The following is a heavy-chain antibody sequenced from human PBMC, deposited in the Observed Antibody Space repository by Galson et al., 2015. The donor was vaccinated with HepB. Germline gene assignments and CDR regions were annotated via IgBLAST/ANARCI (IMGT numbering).Heavy chain of an antibody. Sequence: LRLSCAASGFAFSSYAMSWVRQAPGKGLEWVSAISGSGGSTYYADSVKGRFTISRDNSKNTLYLQMNSLRAEDTAVYYCAKDIDFWSGYTYYYYGMDVWGHGTTVTVSS. V-gene: IGHV3-23*01. CDR3: AKDIDFWSGYTYYYYGMDV. CDR1: GFAFSSYA. J-gene: IGHJ6*02. CDR2: ISGSGGST. D-gene: IGHD3-3*01.